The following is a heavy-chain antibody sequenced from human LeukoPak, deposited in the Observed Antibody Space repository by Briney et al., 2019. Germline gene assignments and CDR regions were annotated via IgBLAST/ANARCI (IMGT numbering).Heavy chain of an antibody. D-gene: IGHD6-19*01. CDR3: VKSGGYGLIDY. CDR1: GASIGGSGYY. J-gene: IGHJ4*02. Sequence: SETLSLTCAVSGASIGGSGYYLGWIRQPPGKGLEWIGNIYYTGSTYYNASLQSRVTISIDMSKNQFSLRLSSVTAADTAMYYCVKSGGYGLIDYWGQGALVTVSS. V-gene: IGHV4-39*01. CDR2: IYYTGST.